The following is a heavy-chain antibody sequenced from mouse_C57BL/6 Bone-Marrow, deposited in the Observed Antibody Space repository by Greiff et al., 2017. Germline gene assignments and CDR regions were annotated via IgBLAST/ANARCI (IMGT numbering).Heavy chain of an antibody. Sequence: VQLQQSGAELVRPGASVKLSCTASGFNIKDDYMHWVKQRPEQGLEWIGWIDPENGDTEYASKFQGKATITADTSSNTAYRQLSSLTSEDTAVYYCITGGGYYGSFDYWGQGTTLTVSS. J-gene: IGHJ2*01. CDR1: GFNIKDDY. V-gene: IGHV14-4*01. CDR2: IDPENGDT. D-gene: IGHD1-1*01. CDR3: ITGGGYYGSFDY.